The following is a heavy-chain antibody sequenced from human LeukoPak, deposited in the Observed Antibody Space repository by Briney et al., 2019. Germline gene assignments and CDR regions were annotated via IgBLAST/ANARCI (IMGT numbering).Heavy chain of an antibody. V-gene: IGHV3-30*02. CDR3: AKCKLDGRRDGYLFDI. J-gene: IGHJ3*02. CDR2: IRYDGSNK. Sequence: SGGSLRLSCAASGFTFSSYGMHWVRQAPGKGLEWVAFIRYDGSNKYYADSVKGRFTISRDNSKNTLYLQMNSLRAEDTAVYYCAKCKLDGRRDGYLFDIWAKGQWSPSLQ. CDR1: GFTFSSYG. D-gene: IGHD5-24*01.